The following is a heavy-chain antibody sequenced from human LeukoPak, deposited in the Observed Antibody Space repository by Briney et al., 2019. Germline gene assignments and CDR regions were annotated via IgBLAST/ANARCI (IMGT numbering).Heavy chain of an antibody. Sequence: HPGGSLRLSCAASGFTFSGSAMHWVRQASGKGLEWVGRIRSKANSYATAYAASVKGRFTISRDDSKNTAYLQMNSLKTEDTAVYYCTIHDYSNSDFDYWGQGTLVTVSS. J-gene: IGHJ4*02. CDR2: IRSKANSYAT. CDR3: TIHDYSNSDFDY. V-gene: IGHV3-73*01. D-gene: IGHD4-4*01. CDR1: GFTFSGSA.